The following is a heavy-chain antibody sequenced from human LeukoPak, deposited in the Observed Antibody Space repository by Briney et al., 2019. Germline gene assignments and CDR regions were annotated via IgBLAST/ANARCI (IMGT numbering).Heavy chain of an antibody. CDR3: ARSYYDFWSGVIGWFDP. Sequence: GESLKISCKGSGYSFASYWIGWVRQMPGKGLEWMGIIYPGDSDTRYSPSFQGQVTISADKSISTAYLQWSSLKASDTAMYYCARSYYDFWSGVIGWFDPWGQGTLVTVSS. CDR1: GYSFASYW. J-gene: IGHJ5*02. CDR2: IYPGDSDT. V-gene: IGHV5-51*01. D-gene: IGHD3-3*01.